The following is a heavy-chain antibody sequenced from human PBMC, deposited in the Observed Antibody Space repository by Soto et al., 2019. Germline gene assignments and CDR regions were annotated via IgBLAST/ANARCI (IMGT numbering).Heavy chain of an antibody. V-gene: IGHV1-2*02. CDR2: INPNSGDT. Sequence: ASVKVSCKASGYTFSSYYMNWVRQAPGQGLEWMGLINPNSGDTNYAQKFLGRVTMTRDTSISTAYMELSRLRSDDTAVYYCAVSGYSYGGYGMDVWGQGTKVTVSS. J-gene: IGHJ6*02. CDR3: AVSGYSYGGYGMDV. CDR1: GYTFSSYY. D-gene: IGHD5-18*01.